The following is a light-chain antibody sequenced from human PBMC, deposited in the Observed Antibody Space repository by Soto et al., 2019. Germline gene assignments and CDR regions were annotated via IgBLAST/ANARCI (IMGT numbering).Light chain of an antibody. J-gene: IGKJ1*01. V-gene: IGKV3-15*01. CDR1: QSVSSN. CDR3: QQYNNWPPT. Sequence: EIVMTQSLATLSVSPGERATLSCRASQSVSSNLAWYQQKPGQAPRLLIYGASTRATDIPARFSGSGSGTEFTLTISSLQSEDFAVYYCQQYNNWPPTFGQGTKVEIK. CDR2: GAS.